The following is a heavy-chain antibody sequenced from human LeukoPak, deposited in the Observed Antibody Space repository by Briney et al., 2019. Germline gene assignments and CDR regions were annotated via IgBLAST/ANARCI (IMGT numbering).Heavy chain of an antibody. CDR1: SGSISSSNYY. V-gene: IGHV4-61*02. Sequence: PSETLSLTCTVSSGSISSSNYYWSWIRQPAGKGLEWIGRISTIGSTNYNPSLNSRVTISIDTSKNQFSLKLSSVTAADTAVYYCARDGKAAAYYYYMDVWGKGTTVTVSS. CDR3: ARDGKAAAYYYYMDV. J-gene: IGHJ6*03. CDR2: ISTIGST. D-gene: IGHD6-13*01.